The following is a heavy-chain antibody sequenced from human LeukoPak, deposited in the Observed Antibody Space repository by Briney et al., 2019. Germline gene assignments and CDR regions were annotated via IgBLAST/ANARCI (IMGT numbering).Heavy chain of an antibody. CDR3: AKVRWDNSGWYYLDS. D-gene: IGHD6-19*01. CDR1: GFSFKDYN. Sequence: VGSLRLSCAASGFSFKDYNMHWVRQAPGKGLEWVAVITYDGGNEYYTDSVKGRFTISRDNSKSTLYLQMNSLRTEDTAVYYCAKVRWDNSGWYYLDSWGQGTLVTVSS. J-gene: IGHJ4*02. CDR2: ITYDGGNE. V-gene: IGHV3-30*18.